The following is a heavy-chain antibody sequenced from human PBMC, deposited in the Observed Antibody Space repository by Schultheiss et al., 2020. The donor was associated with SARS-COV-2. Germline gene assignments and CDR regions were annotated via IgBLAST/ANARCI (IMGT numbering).Heavy chain of an antibody. CDR3: TTAYSSSWFLDY. Sequence: GESLKISCAASGFTFSSYAMSWVRQAPGKGLEWVGRIKSKTDGGTTDYAAPVKGRFTISRDDSKNTLYLQMNSLKTEDTAVYYCTTAYSSSWFLDYWGQGTLVTVSS. D-gene: IGHD6-13*01. V-gene: IGHV3-15*01. CDR2: IKSKTDGGTT. CDR1: GFTFSSYA. J-gene: IGHJ4*02.